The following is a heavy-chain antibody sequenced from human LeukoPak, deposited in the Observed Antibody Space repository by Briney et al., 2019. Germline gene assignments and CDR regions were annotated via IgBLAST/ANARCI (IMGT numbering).Heavy chain of an antibody. V-gene: IGHV4-39*01. CDR3: ARARLRRDGAFDI. CDR2: IYYSGST. J-gene: IGHJ3*02. D-gene: IGHD3-16*01. Sequence: SETPSHTPMHPRGSISSSSSYCGSARHPPGNWLGWIGSIYYSGSTYYNPYLKSRVTISVDTSKNQFSLKLSFVTAADTAVYYCARARLRRDGAFDIWGQGTMVTVSS. CDR1: RGSISSSSSY.